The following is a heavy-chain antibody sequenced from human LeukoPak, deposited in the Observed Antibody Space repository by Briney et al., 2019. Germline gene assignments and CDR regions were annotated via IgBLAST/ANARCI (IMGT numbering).Heavy chain of an antibody. D-gene: IGHD3-16*02. J-gene: IGHJ4*02. CDR3: AGDLRLGELSLRYYFDY. V-gene: IGHV4-4*07. Sequence: NPLETLSLACTVSGVSISSYYWSWIRQPAGRGLEWIGHIYTSGSTNYNPSLKSRVTMSVDTSKNHFSLKLSSVTPADTAVYYCAGDLRLGELSLRYYFDYWGQGTLVTVSS. CDR2: IYTSGST. CDR1: GVSISSYY.